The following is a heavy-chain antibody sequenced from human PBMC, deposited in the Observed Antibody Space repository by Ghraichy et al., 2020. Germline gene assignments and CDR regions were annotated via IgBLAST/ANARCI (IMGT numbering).Heavy chain of an antibody. V-gene: IGHV4-34*01. CDR2: INHSGST. CDR3: ARGRKYSSSSWFDY. CDR1: GGSFSGYY. D-gene: IGHD6-6*01. J-gene: IGHJ4*02. Sequence: ESLNISCAVYGGSFSGYYWSWIRQPPGKGLEWIGEINHSGSTNYNPSLKSRVTISVDTSKNQFSLKLSSVTAADTAVYYCARGRKYSSSSWFDYWGQGTLVTVSS.